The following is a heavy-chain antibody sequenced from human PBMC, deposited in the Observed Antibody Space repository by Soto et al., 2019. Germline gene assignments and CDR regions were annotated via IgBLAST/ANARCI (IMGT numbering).Heavy chain of an antibody. CDR1: GFTFDDYA. Sequence: GGSLRLSCAASGFTFDDYAMHWVRQAPGKGLEWVSGISWNSCSIGYADSVKGRFTISRDNAKNSLYLQMNSLRAEDTALYYCAKDWIGGYPSHWGQGTLVTVPQ. J-gene: IGHJ4*02. D-gene: IGHD3-22*01. CDR2: ISWNSCSI. CDR3: AKDWIGGYPSH. V-gene: IGHV3-9*01.